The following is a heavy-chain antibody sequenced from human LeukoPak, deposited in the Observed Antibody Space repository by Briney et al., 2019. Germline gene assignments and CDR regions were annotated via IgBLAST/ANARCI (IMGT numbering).Heavy chain of an antibody. CDR1: GFTFSDYY. V-gene: IGHV3-11*01. D-gene: IGHD2-2*01. J-gene: IGHJ6*02. CDR2: ISSSGSTI. Sequence: GGSLRLSCAAPGFTFSDYYMSWIRQAPGKGLEWVSYISSSGSTIYYAASLKGRFTISRNNAKNSLYLQMNSLRAEDTVVYYCARGQGEYQLLSYGMDVWGQGTTVTVS. CDR3: ARGQGEYQLLSYGMDV.